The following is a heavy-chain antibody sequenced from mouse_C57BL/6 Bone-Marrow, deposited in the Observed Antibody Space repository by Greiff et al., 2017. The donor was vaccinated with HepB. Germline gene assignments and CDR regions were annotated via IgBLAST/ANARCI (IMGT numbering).Heavy chain of an antibody. V-gene: IGHV5-12*01. J-gene: IGHJ3*01. Sequence: EVQLVESGGGLVQPGGSLKLSCAASGFTFSDYYMYWVRQTPEKRLEWVAYISNGGGSTYYPDTVKGRFTISRDNAKNTLYLQMSRLKSEDTAMYYCARHAKSTLFAYWGQGTLVTVSA. D-gene: IGHD5-1*01. CDR3: ARHAKSTLFAY. CDR1: GFTFSDYY. CDR2: ISNGGGST.